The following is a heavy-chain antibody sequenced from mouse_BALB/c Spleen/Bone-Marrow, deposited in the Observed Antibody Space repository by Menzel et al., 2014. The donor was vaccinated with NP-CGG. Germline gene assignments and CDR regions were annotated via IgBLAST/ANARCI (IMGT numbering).Heavy chain of an antibody. V-gene: IGHV5-6*02. CDR1: GFTFSSYG. Sequence: DVMLVESGGDLAKPGGSLKLSCAASGFTFSSYGMSWVRQTPDKRLEWVATISSGGSYTYYPDSVKGRFTISRDNAKNTLYLQMSSLKSEDTAMYYCARDFITTDAMDYWGQGTSVTVSS. D-gene: IGHD1-1*01. CDR3: ARDFITTDAMDY. CDR2: ISSGGSYT. J-gene: IGHJ4*01.